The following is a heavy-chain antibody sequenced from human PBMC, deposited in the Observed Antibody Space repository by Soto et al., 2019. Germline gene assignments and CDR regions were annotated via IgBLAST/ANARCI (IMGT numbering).Heavy chain of an antibody. Sequence: QVQLQESGPGLVKPSQTLSLTCTVSGGSISSGGYYWSWIRQHPGKGLEWIGYIYYSGSTYYNPSLMSRVTISVDTSKNQFSLKLSSVTAADTAVYYCARWWFGELPHFDYWGQGTLVTVSS. CDR3: ARWWFGELPHFDY. J-gene: IGHJ4*02. CDR1: GGSISSGGYY. D-gene: IGHD3-10*01. V-gene: IGHV4-31*03. CDR2: IYYSGST.